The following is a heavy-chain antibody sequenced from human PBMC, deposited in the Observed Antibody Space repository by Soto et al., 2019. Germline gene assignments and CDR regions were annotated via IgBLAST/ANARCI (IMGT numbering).Heavy chain of an antibody. J-gene: IGHJ2*01. CDR1: GGSISSGGYY. V-gene: IGHV4-31*03. D-gene: IGHD3-22*01. CDR3: ARDRRDYSDSSGYPYWYFDL. Sequence: QVQLQESGPGLVKPSQTLSLTCTVSGGSISSGGYYWSWIRQHPGKGLEWIGYIYYSGSTYYNPSLKSRVTIAVDTSKNQFSLKLSSVTAADTAVYYCARDRRDYSDSSGYPYWYFDLWGRGTLVTVSS. CDR2: IYYSGST.